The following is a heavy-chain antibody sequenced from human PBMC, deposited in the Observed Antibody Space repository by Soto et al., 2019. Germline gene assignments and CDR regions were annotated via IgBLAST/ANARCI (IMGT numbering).Heavy chain of an antibody. CDR3: ARIAAAGITYYYYYMDV. Sequence: NWVRQATGQGLEWMGWMNPNSGNTGYAQKFQGRVTMTRNTSISTAYMELSSLRSEDTAVYYCARIAAAGITYYYYYMDVWGKGTTVTVSS. D-gene: IGHD6-13*01. V-gene: IGHV1-8*01. J-gene: IGHJ6*03. CDR2: MNPNSGNT.